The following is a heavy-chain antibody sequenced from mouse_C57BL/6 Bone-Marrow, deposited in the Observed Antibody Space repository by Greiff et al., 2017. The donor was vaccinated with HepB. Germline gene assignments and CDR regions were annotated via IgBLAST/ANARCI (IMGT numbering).Heavy chain of an antibody. CDR1: GYSFTDYN. CDR3: ARRGYGNLFAY. Sequence: VQLQQSGPELVKPGASVKISCKASGYSFTDYNMNWVKQSHGKSLEWIGYINPNNGGTSYNQKFKGKATLTVNKSSSTAYMELRSLTSEDSAVYYCARRGYGNLFAYWGQGTLVTVSA. CDR2: INPNNGGT. V-gene: IGHV1-22*01. J-gene: IGHJ3*01. D-gene: IGHD2-1*01.